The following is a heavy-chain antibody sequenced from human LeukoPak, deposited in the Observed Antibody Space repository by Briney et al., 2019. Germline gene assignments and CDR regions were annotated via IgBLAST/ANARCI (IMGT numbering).Heavy chain of an antibody. CDR3: ARAPSTTYYYDSSGSFDY. CDR1: GFTFSNYW. J-gene: IGHJ4*02. CDR2: IRPDGSYT. Sequence: GGSLRLSCTASGFTFSNYWMHWVRQAPGKGLVWVSRIRPDGSYTTYADSVKGRFTISRDNAKNSLYLQMNSLRAEDTAVYYCARAPSTTYYYDSSGSFDYWGQGTLVTVSS. V-gene: IGHV3-74*01. D-gene: IGHD3-22*01.